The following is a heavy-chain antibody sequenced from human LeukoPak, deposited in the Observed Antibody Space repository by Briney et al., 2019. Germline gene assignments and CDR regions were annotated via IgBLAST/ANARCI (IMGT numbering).Heavy chain of an antibody. V-gene: IGHV3-23*01. Sequence: GGSLRLSCAASGFTFSSYAMSWVRQTPGKGLEWVSSISGSGGNTYYADSVKGRFTISRDNSKNTLCLQMNSLRAEDTAVYHCAEDPRGSPSGSSSLSHPANDCWGQGTLVTVSS. D-gene: IGHD1-26*01. J-gene: IGHJ4*02. CDR3: AEDPRGSPSGSSSLSHPANDC. CDR1: GFTFSSYA. CDR2: ISGSGGNT.